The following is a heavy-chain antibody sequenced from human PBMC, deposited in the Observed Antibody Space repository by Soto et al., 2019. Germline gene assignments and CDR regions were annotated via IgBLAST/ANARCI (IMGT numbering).Heavy chain of an antibody. CDR1: GIPVSSNY. J-gene: IGHJ6*02. V-gene: IGHV3-53*04. CDR3: ARDGPYYYASRMDV. D-gene: IGHD3-10*01. CDR2: LHSGGDT. Sequence: EVQLVESGGGLVQPGGSLRLSCAASGIPVSSNYMTWVRQAPGKGLEWVSVLHSGGDTYYANSVKGRFTISRHDSTYTLFLQMNSLTAEDTAVYYCARDGPYYYASRMDVWGQGTTVTVSS.